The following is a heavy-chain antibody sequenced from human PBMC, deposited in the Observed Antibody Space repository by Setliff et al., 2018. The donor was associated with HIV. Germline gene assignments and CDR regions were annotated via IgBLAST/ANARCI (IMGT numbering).Heavy chain of an antibody. CDR2: IYSDGST. D-gene: IGHD2-21*02. CDR1: GGSIRDYY. V-gene: IGHV4-4*07. CDR3: TRDLWGDDYYYNNMDV. J-gene: IGHJ6*03. Sequence: SETLSLTCRVSGGSIRDYYWNWIRQPAGKGLEWIGRIYSDGSTNYNPSLKSRVTISLDTSKNRFSLQLTPVTAADTAVYYCTRDLWGDDYYYNNMDVWGKGTTVTVSS.